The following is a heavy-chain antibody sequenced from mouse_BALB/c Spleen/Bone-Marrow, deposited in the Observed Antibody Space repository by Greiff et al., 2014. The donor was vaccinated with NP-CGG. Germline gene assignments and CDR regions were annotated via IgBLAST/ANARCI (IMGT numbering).Heavy chain of an antibody. V-gene: IGHV1-14*01. D-gene: IGHD1-1*01. CDR2: INPYNDGT. Sequence: HLVESGPELVKPGASVKMSCKASGYTFTSYVMHWVKQKPGQGLEWIGYINPYNDGTKYNEKFKGKATLTSDKSSSTAHMELSSLTPEDSAVYYCARGSTWAMDYWGQGTSVTVSS. CDR1: GYTFTSYV. J-gene: IGHJ4*01. CDR3: ARGSTWAMDY.